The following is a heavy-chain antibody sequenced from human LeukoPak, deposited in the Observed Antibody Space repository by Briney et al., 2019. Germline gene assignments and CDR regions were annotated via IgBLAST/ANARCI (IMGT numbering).Heavy chain of an antibody. D-gene: IGHD6-25*01. V-gene: IGHV1-46*01. CDR1: GYTFTIYG. CDR2: INPSGGST. CDR3: ARGQRLSNWFDP. Sequence: ASVNVSCTASGYTFTIYGISWVRQAPGQGLEWMGIINPSGGSTSYAQKFQGRVTMTRDTSTSTVYMELSSLRSEDTAVYYCARGQRLSNWFDPWGQGTLVTVSS. J-gene: IGHJ5*02.